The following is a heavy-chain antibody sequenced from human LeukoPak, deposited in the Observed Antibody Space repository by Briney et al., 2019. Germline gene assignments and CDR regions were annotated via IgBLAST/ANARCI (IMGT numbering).Heavy chain of an antibody. V-gene: IGHV4-59*08. CDR2: IYYSGST. Sequence: SETLSLTCTVSGGSISSYYWSWIRQPPGKGLEWIGYIYYSGSTNYNPSLKSRVTISVDTSKNQFSLKLSSVTAADTAVYYCARQGKEGATTDYRGQGTLVTVSS. CDR3: ARQGKEGATTDY. CDR1: GGSISSYY. D-gene: IGHD1-26*01. J-gene: IGHJ4*02.